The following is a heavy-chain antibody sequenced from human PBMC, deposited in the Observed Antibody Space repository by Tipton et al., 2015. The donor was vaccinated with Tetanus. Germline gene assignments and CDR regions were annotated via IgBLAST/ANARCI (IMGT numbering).Heavy chain of an antibody. J-gene: IGHJ3*02. V-gene: IGHV3-23*01. CDR3: AKEVTDITAAGIGAFDM. D-gene: IGHD6-13*01. Sequence: SLRLSCAASGFTFSTYAMSWVRQAPGKGLEWVSVISGSGAATYYADSVKGRFTISRDNSKNTLSLQMNSLRAEDTAVYYCAKEVTDITAAGIGAFDMWGQGTMVTVSS. CDR1: GFTFSTYA. CDR2: ISGSGAAT.